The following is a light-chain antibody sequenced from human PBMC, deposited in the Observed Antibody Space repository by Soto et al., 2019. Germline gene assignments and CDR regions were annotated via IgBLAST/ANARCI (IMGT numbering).Light chain of an antibody. J-gene: IGKJ2*01. CDR3: MQASQTPYT. Sequence: EIVMTQSPLSLPATPGEPASISCRSSPILLNSNGYIYLDWYLRKPGQSPQFLIYMVSNRSSGLPDRFRGSGSCPDFTLKISTVKAEDVGAYFCMQASQTPYTVGRRTKLEIK. V-gene: IGKV2-28*01. CDR1: PILLNSNGYIY. CDR2: MVS.